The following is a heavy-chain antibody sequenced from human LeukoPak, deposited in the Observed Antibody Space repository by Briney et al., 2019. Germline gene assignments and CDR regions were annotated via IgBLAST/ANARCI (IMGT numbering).Heavy chain of an antibody. V-gene: IGHV1-46*03. Sequence: EASVKVSCKASGYTFTSYYMHWVRQAPGQGLEWMGIINPSGGSTSYAQKFQGRVTMTRETSTSTVYMELSSLRSEDTAVYYCARDLDYSNYGVFYYYYMDVWGKGTTVTVSS. D-gene: IGHD4-11*01. CDR2: INPSGGST. CDR3: ARDLDYSNYGVFYYYYMDV. J-gene: IGHJ6*03. CDR1: GYTFTSYY.